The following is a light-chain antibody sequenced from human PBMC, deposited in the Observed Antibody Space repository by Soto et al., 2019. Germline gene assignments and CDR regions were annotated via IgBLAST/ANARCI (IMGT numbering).Light chain of an antibody. CDR3: QQYGNSPPYT. J-gene: IGKJ2*01. CDR1: QSVSSSY. V-gene: IGKV3-20*01. Sequence: EIVLTQSPGTLSLSPGERATLSCRASQSVSSSYLAWYQQKPGQAPRLLIYGASSRATGIPDRFSGSGSGTDFTLTIIRMEPEDFAVYYCQQYGNSPPYTFGQGTKLEIK. CDR2: GAS.